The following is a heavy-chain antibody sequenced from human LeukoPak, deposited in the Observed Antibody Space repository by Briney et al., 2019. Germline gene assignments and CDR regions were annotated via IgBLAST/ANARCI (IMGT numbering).Heavy chain of an antibody. CDR1: GFTFSSYA. CDR3: AKSIVVVTTMGYYFDY. D-gene: IGHD3-22*01. V-gene: IGHV3-23*01. J-gene: IGHJ4*02. CDR2: ISGSGGST. Sequence: GGSLRLSCVASGFTFSSYAMSWVRQAPGKGLEWVSAISGSGGSTYYADSVKGRFTISRDNSKNTLYLQMNSLRAEDTAVYYCAKSIVVVTTMGYYFDYWGQGTLVTVSS.